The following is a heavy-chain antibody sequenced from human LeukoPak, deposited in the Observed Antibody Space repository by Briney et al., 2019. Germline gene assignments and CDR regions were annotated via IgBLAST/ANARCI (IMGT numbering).Heavy chain of an antibody. CDR2: ISASAAMT. Sequence: GGSLRLSCEASGFTFSNYVMTWVRQAPGKGLEWVSSISASAAMTYYADSVKGRFTVSRDNSNNRLYLQMSGLTAADTAVYYCAKDRSIGTYYTFDHWGQGTLVTVSS. V-gene: IGHV3-23*01. CDR3: AKDRSIGTYYTFDH. J-gene: IGHJ4*02. CDR1: GFTFSNYV. D-gene: IGHD1-26*01.